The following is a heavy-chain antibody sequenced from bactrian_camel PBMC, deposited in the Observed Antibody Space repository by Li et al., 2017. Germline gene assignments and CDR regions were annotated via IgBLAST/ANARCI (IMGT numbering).Heavy chain of an antibody. V-gene: IGHV3-2*01. CDR2: IYTGDDKT. CDR1: AFTFTRDY. CDR3: AAGAPEAGRSLVGGCPQRIGY. Sequence: HVQLVESGGALVQPGGSLRLSCAASAFTFTRDYMAWVRQAPGKGLEWMSSIYTGDDKTYYADSVKGRFTISQDNAKNKVYLQMIGLKPEDTAVYYCAAGAPEAGRSLVGGCPQRIGYWGQGPRSPSP. D-gene: IGHD3*01. J-gene: IGHJ6*01.